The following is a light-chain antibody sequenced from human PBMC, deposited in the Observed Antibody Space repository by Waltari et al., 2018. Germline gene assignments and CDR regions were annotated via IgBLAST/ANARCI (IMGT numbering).Light chain of an antibody. CDR1: QSVGSS. J-gene: IGKJ1*01. CDR3: QQYNNWPRT. CDR2: DAS. Sequence: EIVLTQSPVTLSLAPGERATLSCWASQSVGSSLAWYQQKPGQAPRLLMYDASNRATGVQARFNGSGSGTDFTLTIISLQSEDSAVYYCQQYNNWPRTFGQGTKVEIK. V-gene: IGKV3-11*01.